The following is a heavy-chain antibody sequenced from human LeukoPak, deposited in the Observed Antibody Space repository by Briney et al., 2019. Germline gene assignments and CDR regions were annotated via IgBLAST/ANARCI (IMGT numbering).Heavy chain of an antibody. J-gene: IGHJ4*02. V-gene: IGHV3-23*01. CDR3: AKRAYYYDSSGYQYYFDY. CDR1: GFTFSSYA. CDR2: ISVSGGST. Sequence: GGSLRLSSAASGFTFSSYAMSWVRQAPGKGLEWVSAISVSGGSTYYADSVKGRFTISRENSKNTLYLQMNSLTAEDTAVYYRAKRAYYYDSSGYQYYFDYWGQGTLVTVSS. D-gene: IGHD3-22*01.